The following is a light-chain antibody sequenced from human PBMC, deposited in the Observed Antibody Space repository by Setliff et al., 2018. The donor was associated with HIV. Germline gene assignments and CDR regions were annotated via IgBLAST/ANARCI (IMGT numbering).Light chain of an antibody. J-gene: IGLJ1*01. V-gene: IGLV2-23*01. CDR1: SGDVGRYNL. CDR2: QAS. CDR3: CSNTGSNTYV. Sequence: LNQPASVSGSPGQSITISCTGTSGDVGRYNLVSWYQQQPGKPPKLMIYQASKRPSGVSNRFSGSKSGNTASLTISGLQAEDEADYYCCSNTGSNTYVFGTGTKVTVL.